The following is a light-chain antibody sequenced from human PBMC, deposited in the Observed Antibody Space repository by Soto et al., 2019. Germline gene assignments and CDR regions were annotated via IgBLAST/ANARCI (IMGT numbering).Light chain of an antibody. CDR3: QQCKSWPLT. CDR2: GAS. V-gene: IGKV3-15*01. CDR1: QSISSN. Sequence: EIVMTQSPATLSVSPGERVTLSCRASQSISSNLAWYQQKPGQAPTLVIFGASTRAPGIPIRFSGSGSGTEFTLTISSLQSEDFAVYYCQQCKSWPLTFGQGTRLEIK. J-gene: IGKJ5*01.